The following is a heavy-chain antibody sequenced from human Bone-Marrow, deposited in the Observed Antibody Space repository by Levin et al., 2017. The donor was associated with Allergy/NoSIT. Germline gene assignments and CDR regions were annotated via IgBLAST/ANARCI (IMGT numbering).Heavy chain of an antibody. V-gene: IGHV3-48*03. J-gene: IGHJ4*02. CDR2: IRTTAEGTM. D-gene: IGHD3-9*01. CDR1: GFSFSDYP. Sequence: GGSLRLSCAASGFSFSDYPMNWVRQAPGKGLEWVSNIRTTAEGTMFYSDSVRGRFTVSRDDAKSSLYLQMNSLRVEDTGIYYCVRDKDWAFDYWGPGTLVSVSS. CDR3: VRDKDWAFDY.